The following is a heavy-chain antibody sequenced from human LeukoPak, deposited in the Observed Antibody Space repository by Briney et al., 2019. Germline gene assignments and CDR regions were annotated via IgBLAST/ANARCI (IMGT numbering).Heavy chain of an antibody. J-gene: IGHJ3*02. D-gene: IGHD3-10*01. CDR3: ARDFSGERDAFDI. Sequence: GASVKVSCKASGYTFTSYGISWVRQAPGQGLEWMGWISTYSGNTNYAQKLQGRVTITADKSTSTAYMELSSLRSEDTAVYYCARDFSGERDAFDIWGQGTMVTVSS. CDR1: GYTFTSYG. V-gene: IGHV1-18*01. CDR2: ISTYSGNT.